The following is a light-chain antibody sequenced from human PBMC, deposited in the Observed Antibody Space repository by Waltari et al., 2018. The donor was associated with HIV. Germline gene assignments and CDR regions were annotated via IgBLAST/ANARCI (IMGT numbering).Light chain of an antibody. CDR3: QSYDSSLSVVV. J-gene: IGLJ2*01. V-gene: IGLV1-40*01. CDR1: SPNIGAGYD. CDR2: GNS. Sequence: QSVLTQPPSVSGAPGQRVTISCTGSSPNIGAGYDVHRYQHLPGTAPKLLIYGNSNRPSGVPDRFSGSKSGTSASLAITGLQAEDESDYYCQSYDSSLSVVVFGGGTKLTVL.